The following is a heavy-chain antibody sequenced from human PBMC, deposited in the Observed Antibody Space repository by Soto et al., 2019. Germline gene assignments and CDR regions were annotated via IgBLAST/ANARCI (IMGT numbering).Heavy chain of an antibody. D-gene: IGHD6-13*01. Sequence: GGSLRLSCVASGFPFSTSSMSWVRQAPGKGLEWVSSLTSSSSFIYYADSVKGRFTISRDNAKNSLSLQMNTLSADDTAVYYCARVAAAHYFDYWGQGTLVTVYS. CDR1: GFPFSTSS. V-gene: IGHV3-21*01. J-gene: IGHJ4*02. CDR3: ARVAAAHYFDY. CDR2: LTSSSSFI.